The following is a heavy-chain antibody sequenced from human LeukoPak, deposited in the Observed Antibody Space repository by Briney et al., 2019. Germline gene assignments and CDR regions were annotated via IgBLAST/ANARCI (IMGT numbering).Heavy chain of an antibody. J-gene: IGHJ4*02. CDR1: GYTLTDLS. CDR3: ATVKSHYYDRGGFYFDD. V-gene: IGHV1-24*01. Sequence: ASVKVSCKVSGYTLTDLSMHWVRQAPGIGLEWMGGSDPEDGETFYAQKFRGRVTMTEDTSADTAYMELNSLRSEDTAVYYCATVKSHYYDRGGFYFDDWGQGTLVTVSS. D-gene: IGHD3-22*01. CDR2: SDPEDGET.